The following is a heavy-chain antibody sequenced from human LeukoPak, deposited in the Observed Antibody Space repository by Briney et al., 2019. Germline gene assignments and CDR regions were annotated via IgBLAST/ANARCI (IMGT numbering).Heavy chain of an antibody. Sequence: GGPLRLSCAASGFTVSSNYMSWVRQAPGKGLEWVSVIYSGGSTYYADSVKGRFTISRDNSKNTLYLQMNSLRAEDTAVYYCARGGFIYDSSGPHFDYWGQGTLVTVSS. V-gene: IGHV3-53*01. CDR1: GFTVSSNY. J-gene: IGHJ4*02. CDR2: IYSGGST. D-gene: IGHD3-22*01. CDR3: ARGGFIYDSSGPHFDY.